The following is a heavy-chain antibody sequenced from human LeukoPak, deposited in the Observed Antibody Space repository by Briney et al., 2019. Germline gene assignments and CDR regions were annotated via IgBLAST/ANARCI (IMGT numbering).Heavy chain of an antibody. CDR3: ASRHITSWYDY. V-gene: IGHV3-53*01. CDR2: ISNGGGT. CDR1: GFTVSSNY. Sequence: GGSLRLSCAASGFTVSSNYMSWVRQAPGKGLEWVSSISNGGGTNYAESMKGRFTISRDSSKNTVHLQMNSLRDEDTAVYYCASRHITSWYDYWGQGTLVTVSS. J-gene: IGHJ4*02. D-gene: IGHD6-13*01.